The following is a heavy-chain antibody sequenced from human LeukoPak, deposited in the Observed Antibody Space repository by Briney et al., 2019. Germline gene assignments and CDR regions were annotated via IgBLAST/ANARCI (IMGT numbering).Heavy chain of an antibody. CDR3: SRDLRGRDDY. D-gene: IGHD5-24*01. J-gene: IGHJ4*02. CDR1: GFTFSSYW. V-gene: IGHV3-74*01. Sequence: GGSLRLSCAASGFTFSSYWMHWVRQAPGKGLVWVSRINTGGSTTDYADSVKGRFTIFRDNAKNTLYLQMNSLRAEDTAVYYCSRDLRGRDDYWGQGILVIASS. CDR2: INTGGSTT.